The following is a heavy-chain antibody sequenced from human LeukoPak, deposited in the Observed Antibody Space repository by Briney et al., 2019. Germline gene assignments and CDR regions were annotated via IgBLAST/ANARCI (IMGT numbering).Heavy chain of an antibody. CDR2: IYYSGST. D-gene: IGHD3-10*01. J-gene: IGHJ6*02. CDR3: ERLLGEAYGMDV. CDR1: GGSISSSSYY. V-gene: IGHV4-39*07. Sequence: SETLSLTCTVSGGSISSSSYYWVWIRQPPGKGQEWIGSIYYSGSTYYNPSLKIRVPISVDTSKNQFSLKLSSVTAAATRVSYCERLLGEAYGMDVWGPGNTVTVSS.